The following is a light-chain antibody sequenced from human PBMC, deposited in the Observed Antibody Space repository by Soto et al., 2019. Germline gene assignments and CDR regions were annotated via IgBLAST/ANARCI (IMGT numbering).Light chain of an antibody. CDR3: SSYTTSSTQV. V-gene: IGLV2-14*03. J-gene: IGLJ2*01. CDR2: DVS. Sequence: QSVLTQPASVSGSPGQSITISCTGTSSDVGGYNYVSWYQQYPGKVPKLIIYDVSDRPSGVSNPFSGSKSGNTASLTISGLQAEDEADYYCSSYTTSSTQVFGGGTKVTVL. CDR1: SSDVGGYNY.